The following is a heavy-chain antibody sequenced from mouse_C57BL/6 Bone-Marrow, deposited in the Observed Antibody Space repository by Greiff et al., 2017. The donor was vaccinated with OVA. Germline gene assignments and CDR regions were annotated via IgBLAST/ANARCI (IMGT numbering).Heavy chain of an antibody. CDR3: ARVGTPYYAMDY. D-gene: IGHD2-14*01. Sequence: EVQLQQSGPELVKPGASVKMSCKASGYTFTDYNMHWVKQSHGKSLEWIGFIKPNNGGTSYNQKFKGKATLTLNKSSSTAYMELRSLTSEDSAVYYCARVGTPYYAMDYWGQGTSLTVSS. CDR1: GYTFTDYN. CDR2: IKPNNGGT. V-gene: IGHV1-22*01. J-gene: IGHJ4*01.